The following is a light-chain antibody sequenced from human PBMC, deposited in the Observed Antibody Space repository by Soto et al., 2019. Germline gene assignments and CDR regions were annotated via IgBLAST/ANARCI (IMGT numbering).Light chain of an antibody. Sequence: DIQMTQSPSTLSASVGDRVTITCRASQNIVGWLAWYQQKPGEAPKLLIYKASSLESGVPLRFSGSGSGTEFTLTFSSLQPDDFETYYCQQYQSYPYTFGQGTKVDIK. CDR1: QNIVGW. CDR2: KAS. CDR3: QQYQSYPYT. J-gene: IGKJ2*01. V-gene: IGKV1-5*03.